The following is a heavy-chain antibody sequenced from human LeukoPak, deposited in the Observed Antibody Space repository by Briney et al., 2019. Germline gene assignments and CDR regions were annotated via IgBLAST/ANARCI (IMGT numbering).Heavy chain of an antibody. V-gene: IGHV3-49*04. Sequence: PGRSLRLSCTTSGFTFGDHAMCWVRQAPGKGLEWVGFIRSEAYGGTTEYAASVKGRFTISRDDSRGIAYLQMNSLKTEDTALYYCARGPIHLWLYYGMDLWGQGTTVTVSS. D-gene: IGHD5-18*01. CDR2: IRSEAYGGTT. CDR1: GFTFGDHA. CDR3: ARGPIHLWLYYGMDL. J-gene: IGHJ6*02.